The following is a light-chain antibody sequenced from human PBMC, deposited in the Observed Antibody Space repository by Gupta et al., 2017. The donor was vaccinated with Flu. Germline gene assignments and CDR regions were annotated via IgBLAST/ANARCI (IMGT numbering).Light chain of an antibody. CDR2: DVS. CDR1: QSARSY. V-gene: IGKV3-11*01. CDR3: QQRSNWPWT. Sequence: PATLSLSPGERATLSVRASQSARSYLAWYQQTPGQGPRLLIYDVSNRATGIPARFSGSGSGTDFTLTITNLEPEDSAVYYCQQRSNWPWTFGQGTKVE. J-gene: IGKJ1*01.